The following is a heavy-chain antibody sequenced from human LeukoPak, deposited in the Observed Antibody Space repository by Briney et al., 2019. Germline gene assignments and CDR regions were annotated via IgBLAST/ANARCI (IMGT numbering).Heavy chain of an antibody. CDR3: ASWGSYRPNWFDP. CDR1: GFTFSSYW. V-gene: IGHV3-74*01. D-gene: IGHD3-16*02. CDR2: INSDGSST. Sequence: GGSLRLSCAASGFTFSSYWMHWVRQAPGKGLVWVSRINSDGSSTSYADSVKGRFTISRDNAKNTLYLQMNSLRAEDTAVYHCASWGSYRPNWFDPWGQGTLVTVSS. J-gene: IGHJ5*02.